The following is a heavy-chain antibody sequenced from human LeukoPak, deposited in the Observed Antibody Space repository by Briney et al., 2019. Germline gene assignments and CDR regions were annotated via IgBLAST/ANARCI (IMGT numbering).Heavy chain of an antibody. D-gene: IGHD6-13*01. CDR2: ISYDGSNK. Sequence: PGGSLRLSCAASGVTFSSYAMHWVCQAPGKGLEWVAVISYDGSNKYYADSVKGRFTISRDNSKNTLYLQMNSLRAEDTAVYYCARRSSWHLDIDYWGQGTLVTVSS. V-gene: IGHV3-30*01. J-gene: IGHJ4*02. CDR3: ARRSSWHLDIDY. CDR1: GVTFSSYA.